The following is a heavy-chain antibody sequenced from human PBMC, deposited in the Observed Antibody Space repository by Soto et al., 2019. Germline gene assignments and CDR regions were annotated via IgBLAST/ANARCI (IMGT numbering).Heavy chain of an antibody. J-gene: IGHJ4*02. V-gene: IGHV1-18*01. Sequence: GASVKVSCKASGGTFSSYTISWVRQAPGQGLEWMGWITTYNGNTNYAQKLQGRVTMTTDTSTSTAYMELRSLRSDDTAVYYCARGLAAAVYLDYWGQGTPVTVSS. CDR3: ARGLAAAVYLDY. CDR1: GGTFSSYT. D-gene: IGHD6-13*01. CDR2: ITTYNGNT.